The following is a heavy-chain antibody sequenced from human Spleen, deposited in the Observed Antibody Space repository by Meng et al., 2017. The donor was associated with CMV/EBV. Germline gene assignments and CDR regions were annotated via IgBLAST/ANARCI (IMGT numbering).Heavy chain of an antibody. D-gene: IGHD2-15*01. Sequence: SQTLSLTCAIYGDSVSSNFAAWNWIRQSPSGGLEWLGRTYYRSKWFNEYAESVKSRMLISADTSKNHFSLQLNSVTPQDAAVYYCARDAASGYYYNYGMDVWGQGTTVTVSS. CDR2: TYYRSKWFN. V-gene: IGHV6-1*01. CDR3: ARDAASGYYYNYGMDV. J-gene: IGHJ6*02. CDR1: GDSVSSNFAA.